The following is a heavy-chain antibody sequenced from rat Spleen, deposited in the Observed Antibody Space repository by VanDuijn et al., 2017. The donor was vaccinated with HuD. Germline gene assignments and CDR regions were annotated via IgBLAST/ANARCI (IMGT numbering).Heavy chain of an antibody. J-gene: IGHJ2*01. Sequence: EVQLVESGGGLEQPGGSLKLSCAASGFTFSDYNMAWVRQAPTKGLEWVASISTGGGNTYYRDSVKGRFTISRDNAKSTLYLQVDSLRSEDTATYYCATHDYDGYYQGVLDAWGQGVMVTVSS. V-gene: IGHV5S23*01. D-gene: IGHD1-12*03. CDR3: ATHDYDGYYQGVLDA. CDR1: GFTFSDYN. CDR2: ISTGGGNT.